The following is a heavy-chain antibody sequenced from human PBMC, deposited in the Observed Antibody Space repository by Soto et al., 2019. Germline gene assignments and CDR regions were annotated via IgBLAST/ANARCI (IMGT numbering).Heavy chain of an antibody. CDR3: ASLVGVSCGDYDAFDI. Sequence: ASVKVSCKASGYTFTSYGISWVRQAPGQGLEWMGWISAYNGNTNYAQKLQGRVTMTTDTSTSTAYMELRSLRSDDTAVYYCASLVGVSCGDYDAFDIWGQGTMVTVSS. V-gene: IGHV1-18*01. D-gene: IGHD4-17*01. J-gene: IGHJ3*02. CDR1: GYTFTSYG. CDR2: ISAYNGNT.